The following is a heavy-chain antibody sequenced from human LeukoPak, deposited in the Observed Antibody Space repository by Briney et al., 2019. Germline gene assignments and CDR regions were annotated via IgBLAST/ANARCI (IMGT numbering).Heavy chain of an antibody. Sequence: GASVKVSCKASGYTFTSYGISWVRQAPGQGLEWMGWISAYNGNTNYAQKLQGRVTMTTDTSTSTAYTELRSLRSDDTAVYYCARDTHCSSTSCYSDWFDPWGQGTLVTVSS. CDR2: ISAYNGNT. J-gene: IGHJ5*02. CDR1: GYTFTSYG. CDR3: ARDTHCSSTSCYSDWFDP. D-gene: IGHD2-2*01. V-gene: IGHV1-18*04.